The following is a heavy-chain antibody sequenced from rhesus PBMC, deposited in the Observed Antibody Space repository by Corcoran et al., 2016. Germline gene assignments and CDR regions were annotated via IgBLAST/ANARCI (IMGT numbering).Heavy chain of an antibody. J-gene: IGHJ4*01. Sequence: QVQLQESGPGLVKPSETLSLTCAVSGGSISSNYWSWLRQPPGKGLEWIGYIYGSSGSTYYNPSLKSRVTISTGTSKNQFSLKLSFVTAADTAVYYCARVRSTIVGLVKVRYYFDYWGQGFLVTVSS. V-gene: IGHV4-160*01. CDR2: IYGSSGST. CDR1: GGSISSNY. D-gene: IGHD3-3*01. CDR3: ARVRSTIVGLVKVRYYFDY.